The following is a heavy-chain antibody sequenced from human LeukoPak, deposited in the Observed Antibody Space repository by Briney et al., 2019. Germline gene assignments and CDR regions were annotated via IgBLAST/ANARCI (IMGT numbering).Heavy chain of an antibody. D-gene: IGHD3-9*01. V-gene: IGHV4-39*07. Sequence: SETLSLTCTVSGGSISSYYWGWIRQPPGKGLEWIGSIYYSGSTYYNPSLKSRVTISVDTSKNQFSLKLSSVTAADTAVYYCAREVPVLRYFDWLFLGGKNWFDPWGQGTLVTVSS. CDR2: IYYSGST. CDR3: AREVPVLRYFDWLFLGGKNWFDP. J-gene: IGHJ5*02. CDR1: GGSISSYY.